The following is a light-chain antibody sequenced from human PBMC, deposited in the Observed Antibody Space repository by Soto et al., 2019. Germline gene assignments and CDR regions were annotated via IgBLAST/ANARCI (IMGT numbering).Light chain of an antibody. CDR1: QTIYSN. CDR2: RAS. Sequence: IGMTQSPATLSVSPGERATLSCRASQTIYSNVAWYQQRPGQPPRLIIYRASSRATGIPARFSGSGSGTEFTLTINSLQSEDCAVYYCQQYQNLWTFGQGTKVDIK. V-gene: IGKV3-15*01. J-gene: IGKJ1*01. CDR3: QQYQNLWT.